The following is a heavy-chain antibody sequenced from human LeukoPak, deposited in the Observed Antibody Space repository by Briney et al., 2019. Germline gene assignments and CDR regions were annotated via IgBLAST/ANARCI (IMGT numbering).Heavy chain of an antibody. V-gene: IGHV3-74*01. CDR1: GFTFSSYW. D-gene: IGHD2-15*01. CDR2: INSDGSST. J-gene: IGHJ3*02. CDR3: ARDLLGYCSGGSCYSYAFDI. Sequence: GGSLRLSCAASGFTFSSYWMHWVRQAPGKGRVWVSRINSDGSSTSCADSVKGRFTISRDNAKNSLYLQMNSLRAEDTAVYYCARDLLGYCSGGSCYSYAFDIWGQGTMVTVSS.